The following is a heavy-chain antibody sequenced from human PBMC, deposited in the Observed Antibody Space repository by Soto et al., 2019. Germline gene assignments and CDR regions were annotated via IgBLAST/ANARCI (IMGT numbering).Heavy chain of an antibody. CDR3: AKDAAKYYDYYGMDV. CDR1: GFTFSSYG. V-gene: IGHV3-30*18. CDR2: ISYDGSNK. Sequence: QVQLVESGGGVVQPGRSLRLSCAASGFTFSSYGMHWVRQATGKGLEWVAVISYDGSNKYYADSVKGRFTISRDNSKNTLYLQMNSLRAEDTAVYYCAKDAAKYYDYYGMDVWGQGTTVTVSS. J-gene: IGHJ6*02. D-gene: IGHD6-25*01.